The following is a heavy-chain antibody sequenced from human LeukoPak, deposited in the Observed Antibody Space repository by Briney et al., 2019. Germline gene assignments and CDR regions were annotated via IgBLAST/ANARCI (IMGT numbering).Heavy chain of an antibody. V-gene: IGHV4-30-4*01. D-gene: IGHD3-22*01. J-gene: IGHJ4*02. Sequence: PSQTLSLTCTVSGGSISSGDYYWSWIRQPPGKGLEWIGYIYYSGSTYYNPSLKSRVTISVDTSKNQFSLKLSSVTAADTAVYYCAGLVGRYSSGLYYYYFDYWGQGTLVTVSS. CDR3: AGLVGRYSSGLYYYYFDY. CDR1: GGSISSGDYY. CDR2: IYYSGST.